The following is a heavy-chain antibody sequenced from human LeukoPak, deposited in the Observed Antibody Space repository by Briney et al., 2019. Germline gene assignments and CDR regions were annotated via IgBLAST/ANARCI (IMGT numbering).Heavy chain of an antibody. CDR3: ARVTGYYYENTGYYHHAFDI. CDR2: INPNSGGT. D-gene: IGHD3-22*01. Sequence: GASVKVSCKASGYTFTGYYMHWVRQAPGQGLEWMGWINPNSGGTIYAQKFQGRVTMTRDTSISTAYMELSRLRSDDTAAYYCARVTGYYYENTGYYHHAFDIWGQGTMVTVSS. V-gene: IGHV1-2*02. CDR1: GYTFTGYY. J-gene: IGHJ3*02.